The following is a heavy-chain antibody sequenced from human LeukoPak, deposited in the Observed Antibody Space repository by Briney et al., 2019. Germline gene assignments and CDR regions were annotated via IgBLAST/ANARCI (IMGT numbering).Heavy chain of an antibody. CDR3: ARAGGYCGRISCPYCFDY. CDR1: GYTFTSYD. D-gene: IGHD2-15*01. V-gene: IGHV1-8*01. CDR2: MNPNSGNT. Sequence: ASVTVSFKASGYTFTSYDINWVRQATGQGLEWMGWMNPNSGNTGYAQKFQGRVTMTRNTSISTAYMELSSLRSEDTAVYYCARAGGYCGRISCPYCFDYWGQRSLVAVSS. J-gene: IGHJ4*02.